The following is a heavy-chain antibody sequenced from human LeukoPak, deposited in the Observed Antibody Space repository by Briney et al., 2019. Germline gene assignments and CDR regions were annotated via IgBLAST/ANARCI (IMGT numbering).Heavy chain of an antibody. CDR3: AKSDHRGDGFNYNY. Sequence: GGSLRLSCAASGFTFDDHTMHWVRQAPGKGLEWVSLISWDGGVTKYAGSVKGRFTISRDNTKKSLYLQMNSLRTEDTALYYCAKSDHRGDGFNYNYWGQGTLVTVSS. CDR1: GFTFDDHT. D-gene: IGHD5-24*01. V-gene: IGHV3-43*01. CDR2: ISWDGGVT. J-gene: IGHJ4*02.